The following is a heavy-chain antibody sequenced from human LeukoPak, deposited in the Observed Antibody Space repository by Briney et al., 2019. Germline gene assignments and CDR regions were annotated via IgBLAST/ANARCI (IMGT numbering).Heavy chain of an antibody. J-gene: IGHJ4*02. CDR3: ARDLWLGQRGLFYFEY. D-gene: IGHD3-22*01. V-gene: IGHV4-34*01. CDR1: GGSFSGYY. Sequence: SETLSLTCAVYGGSFSGYYWSWIRQPPGKGLEWIGEINHSGSTNYNPSLKSRVTISVDTSKNQFSLKLSSVTAADTAVYYCARDLWLGQRGLFYFEYWGQGTPVTVAS. CDR2: INHSGST.